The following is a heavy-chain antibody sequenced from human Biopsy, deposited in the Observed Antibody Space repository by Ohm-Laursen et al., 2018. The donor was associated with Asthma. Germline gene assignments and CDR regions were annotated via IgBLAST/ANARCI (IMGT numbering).Heavy chain of an antibody. CDR1: GGSVSTGSYY. CDR2: IYYTGSG. D-gene: IGHD3-10*01. J-gene: IGHJ6*02. CDR3: ARGPNYHGSGRAPIGMDV. Sequence: SDTLSLTCTVSGGSVSTGSYYWSWIRQPPGKGLEWFGYIYYTGSGNYNPSLKSRVTISVDTSKNQFSLRLNSVTAADTAVYYCARGPNYHGSGRAPIGMDVWGQGTTVTVSS. V-gene: IGHV4-61*01.